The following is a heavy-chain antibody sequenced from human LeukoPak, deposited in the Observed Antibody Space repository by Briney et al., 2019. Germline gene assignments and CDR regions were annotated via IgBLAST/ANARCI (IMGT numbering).Heavy chain of an antibody. D-gene: IGHD1-14*01. CDR1: GGSISSSSYY. J-gene: IGHJ5*02. V-gene: IGHV4-39*07. Sequence: SETLSLTCTVSGGSISSSSYYWGWIRQPPGNGLEWIGSFFYRGSTYYNPSLRSRVTMSVDTSKNQFSLRLNSVTAVDTAVYYCAKKPDSRNWFDPWGQGTLVIVSS. CDR2: FFYRGST. CDR3: AKKPDSRNWFDP.